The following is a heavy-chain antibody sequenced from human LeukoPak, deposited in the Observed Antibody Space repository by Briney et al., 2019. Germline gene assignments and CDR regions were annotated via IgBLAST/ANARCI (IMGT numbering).Heavy chain of an antibody. Sequence: SETLSLTCTVSGGSISSSSYYWGWIRQPPGKGLEWIGSIYYSGSTYYNPSLKSRVTISVDTSKNQFSLKLSSVTAADTAVYYCARHRYRYCSSTSCYPNWFDPWGQGTLVTVSS. D-gene: IGHD2-2*01. CDR2: IYYSGST. J-gene: IGHJ5*02. V-gene: IGHV4-39*01. CDR3: ARHRYRYCSSTSCYPNWFDP. CDR1: GGSISSSSYY.